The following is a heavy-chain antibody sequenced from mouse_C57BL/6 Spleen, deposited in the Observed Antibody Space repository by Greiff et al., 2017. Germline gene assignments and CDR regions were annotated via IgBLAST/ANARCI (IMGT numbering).Heavy chain of an antibody. CDR2: IYPRSGNT. D-gene: IGHD1-1*01. V-gene: IGHV1-81*01. CDR1: GYTFTSYG. J-gene: IGHJ1*03. CDR3: ARGGDLLLRTGYFDV. Sequence: VKLMESGAELARPGASVKLSCKASGYTFTSYGISWVKQRTGQGLEWIGEIYPRSGNTYYNEKFKGKATLTADKSSSTAYMELRSLTSEDSAVYFCARGGDLLLRTGYFDVWGTGTTVTVSS.